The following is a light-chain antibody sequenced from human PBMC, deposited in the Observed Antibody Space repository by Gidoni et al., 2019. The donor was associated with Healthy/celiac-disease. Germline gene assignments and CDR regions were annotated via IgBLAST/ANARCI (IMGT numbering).Light chain of an antibody. J-gene: IGKJ1*01. CDR1: QSFLYSSNNKNY. Sequence: IVMTQSPDSLAVSLGERATINCKSSQSFLYSSNNKNYLAWYQQKPGQPPKLLIYWASTRESGVPDRFSGSGSGTEFTLTISSLQAEDVAVYYCQQYYSTPWTFGQGTKVEIK. V-gene: IGKV4-1*01. CDR2: WAS. CDR3: QQYYSTPWT.